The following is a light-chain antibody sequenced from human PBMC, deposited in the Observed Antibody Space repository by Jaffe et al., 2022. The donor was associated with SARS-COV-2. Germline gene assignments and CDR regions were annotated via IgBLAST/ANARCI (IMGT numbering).Light chain of an antibody. J-gene: IGKJ1*01. Sequence: EIVMTQSPATLSVSPGESATLSCRASQSVSTYLVWHQQKPGQAPRLLIYGASTRATGIPVRFSGSGSGTEFTLTISSLQSEDFAVYFCQQYYSWPLTFGQGTKVEIK. V-gene: IGKV3-15*01. CDR3: QQYYSWPLT. CDR2: GAS. CDR1: QSVSTY.